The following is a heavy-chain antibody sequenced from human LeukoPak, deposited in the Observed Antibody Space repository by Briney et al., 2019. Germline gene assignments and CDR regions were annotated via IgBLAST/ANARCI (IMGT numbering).Heavy chain of an antibody. CDR3: ARDRQPLTTVSNWFDP. Sequence: SETLSLTCTVSGGSISSYYWSWIRQPAGKGLEWIGRIYTSGSTNYNPSLKSRVTMSVDTSKNQFSLKLSSVTAADTAVYYCARDRQPLTTVSNWFDPWGQGTLVTVSS. CDR1: GGSISSYY. CDR2: IYTSGST. D-gene: IGHD4-17*01. V-gene: IGHV4-4*07. J-gene: IGHJ5*02.